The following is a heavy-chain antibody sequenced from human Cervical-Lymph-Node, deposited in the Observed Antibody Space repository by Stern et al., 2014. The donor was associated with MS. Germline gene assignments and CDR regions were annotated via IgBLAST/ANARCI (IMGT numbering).Heavy chain of an antibody. CDR2: INGAGSRT. V-gene: IGHV3-74*01. J-gene: IGHJ4*02. CDR3: AKERRNSWSIDY. D-gene: IGHD6-13*01. Sequence: VQLVESGGDLVQPGGSLRLSCAASGFTFSSDWMIWVRQAPGEGLVWVSRINGAGSRTTYAESVKGRFTISRDNANNTVYLQMNGLRAEDTAVYYCAKERRNSWSIDYWGQGTLVTVSS. CDR1: GFTFSSDW.